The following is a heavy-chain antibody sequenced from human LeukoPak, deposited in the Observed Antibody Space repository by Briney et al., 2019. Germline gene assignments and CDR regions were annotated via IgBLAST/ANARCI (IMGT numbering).Heavy chain of an antibody. CDR3: ARHISSGGTYAHFDY. D-gene: IGHD1-26*01. CDR2: IIPILGIA. J-gene: IGHJ4*02. Sequence: GASVKVSCKASGGTFSSYAISWVRQAPGQGLEWMGRIIPILGIANYAQKFQGRVTITADKSTSTAYMELSSLRSEDTAVYYCARHISSGGTYAHFDYWGQGTLVTVSS. V-gene: IGHV1-69*04. CDR1: GGTFSSYA.